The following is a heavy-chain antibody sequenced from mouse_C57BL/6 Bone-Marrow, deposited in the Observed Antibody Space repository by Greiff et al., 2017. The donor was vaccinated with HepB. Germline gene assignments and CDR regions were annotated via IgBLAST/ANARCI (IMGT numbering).Heavy chain of an antibody. J-gene: IGHJ4*01. CDR1: GYTFTSYW. D-gene: IGHD2-5*01. CDR3: ARYHYSNYPYYAMDY. V-gene: IGHV1-69*01. Sequence: QVQLQQPGAELVMPWASVKLSCKASGYTFTSYWMHWVKQRPGQGLEWIGEIDPSDSYTNYNQKFKGKSTLTVDKSSSTAYMQLSSLTSEDSAVYYCARYHYSNYPYYAMDYWGQGTSVTVSS. CDR2: IDPSDSYT.